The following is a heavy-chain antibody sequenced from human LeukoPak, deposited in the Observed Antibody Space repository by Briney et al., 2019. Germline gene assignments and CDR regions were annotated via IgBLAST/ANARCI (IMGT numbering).Heavy chain of an antibody. CDR2: IYTSGST. D-gene: IGHD3-22*01. CDR1: GGSISSGSYY. CDR3: ARGVYDSSGYYQYYFDY. J-gene: IGHJ4*02. V-gene: IGHV4-61*02. Sequence: KPSQTLSLACTVSGGSISSGSYYWSWIRQPAGKGLEWIGRIYTSGSTSYNPSLKSRVTISVDTSKNQFSLKLSSVTAADTAVYYCARGVYDSSGYYQYYFDYWGQGTLVTVSS.